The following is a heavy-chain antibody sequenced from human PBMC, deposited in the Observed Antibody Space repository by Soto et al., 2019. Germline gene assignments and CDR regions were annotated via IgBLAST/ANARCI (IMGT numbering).Heavy chain of an antibody. CDR3: AVREVAAGTFDS. CDR1: GFSLNVGGVG. D-gene: IGHD2-15*01. Sequence: SCPTLVNPTQTLTLTCTFSGFSLNVGGVGVGWVRQPPGKALEWLALIYWDDDKRYSPSLRTRLTIAKDTSQNQVVLTMTNMDPVDTATYDCAVREVAAGTFDSWGQGTLVTVSS. CDR2: IYWDDDK. V-gene: IGHV2-5*02. J-gene: IGHJ4*02.